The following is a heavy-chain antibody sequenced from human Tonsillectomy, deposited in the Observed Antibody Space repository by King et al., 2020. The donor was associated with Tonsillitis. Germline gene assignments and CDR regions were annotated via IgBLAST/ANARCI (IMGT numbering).Heavy chain of an antibody. Sequence: VQLVESGGGLVQPGGSLRISCAASGFTFTNYAMTWVRQAPGKGLEWVSSISGSGETTHYADSVKGRFTISRDNFKNTLSLQMNSLRVEDTAVYYCARPALWTVVITDAFDLWGQGTKLTVSS. CDR1: GFTFTNYA. D-gene: IGHD3-22*01. CDR3: ARPALWTVVITDAFDL. CDR2: ISGSGETT. J-gene: IGHJ3*01. V-gene: IGHV3-23*04.